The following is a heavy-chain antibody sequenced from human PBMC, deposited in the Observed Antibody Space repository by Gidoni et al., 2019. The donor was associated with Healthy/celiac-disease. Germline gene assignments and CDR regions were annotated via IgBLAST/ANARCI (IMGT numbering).Heavy chain of an antibody. Sequence: EVQLLESGGGLVQPGGSLRLSCAASGFTFSSYAMSWVRQAPGKGLGWVSAIRGSGGSTYYADSVKGRFTISRDNSKNTLYLQMNSLRAEDTAVYYCVKGGPGSRKYYFDYWGQGTLVTVSS. CDR3: VKGGPGSRKYYFDY. CDR1: GFTFSSYA. J-gene: IGHJ4*02. CDR2: IRGSGGST. V-gene: IGHV3-23*01. D-gene: IGHD2-15*01.